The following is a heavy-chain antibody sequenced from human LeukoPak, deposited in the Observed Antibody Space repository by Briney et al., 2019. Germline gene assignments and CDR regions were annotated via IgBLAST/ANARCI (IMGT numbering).Heavy chain of an antibody. CDR3: AKAHRRYCSGGSCYSLYYYYMDV. Sequence: GGSLRLSCAASGFTFCSYGMHWVRQAPGKGLEWVTFIRSDGSNKYYADSVKGRFTISRDNSKNTLYLQMNSLRAEDTAVYYCAKAHRRYCSGGSCYSLYYYYMDVWGKGTTVTVSS. CDR2: IRSDGSNK. CDR1: GFTFCSYG. D-gene: IGHD2-15*01. V-gene: IGHV3-30*02. J-gene: IGHJ6*03.